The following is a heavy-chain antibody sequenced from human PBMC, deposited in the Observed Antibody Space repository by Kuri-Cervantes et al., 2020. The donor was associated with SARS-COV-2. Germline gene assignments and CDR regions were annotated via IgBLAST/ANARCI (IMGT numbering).Heavy chain of an antibody. D-gene: IGHD3-10*01. V-gene: IGHV1-2*04. CDR1: GYTFTAYY. J-gene: IGHJ6*02. CDR3: ARGMVRGLIQYYYYGMDV. CDR2: INPNSGGT. Sequence: ASVKVSCKASGYTFTAYYMNWVRQAPGQGLEWMGWINPNSGGTNYAQKFQGWVTMTRDTSISTAYMELSRLRSDDTAVYYRARGMVRGLIQYYYYGMDVWGQGTTVTVSS.